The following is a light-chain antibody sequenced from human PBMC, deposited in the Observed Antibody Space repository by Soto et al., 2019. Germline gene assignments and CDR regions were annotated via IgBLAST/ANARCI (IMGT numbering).Light chain of an antibody. CDR2: GAS. V-gene: IGKV3-20*01. Sequence: EIVLTQSPGTLSLSPGDRATLSCRASQTVRSYYVAWYQQKPGQPPRVLIYGASSSATGVPDRLSGSGSVTDFTLTISRLQPEDFAVYYCQHYSNSLPCTFGQGTKLEIK. J-gene: IGKJ2*02. CDR1: QTVRSYY. CDR3: QHYSNSLPCT.